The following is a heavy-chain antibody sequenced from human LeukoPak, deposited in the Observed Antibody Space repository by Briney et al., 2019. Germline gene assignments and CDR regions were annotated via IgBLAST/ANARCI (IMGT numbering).Heavy chain of an antibody. J-gene: IGHJ6*03. V-gene: IGHV3-7*01. CDR3: ARARSKVLRFLEWLPARHFYYYYYMDV. D-gene: IGHD3-3*01. CDR1: GFTFSSYW. CDR2: IKQDGSEK. Sequence: RGSLRLSCAASGFTFSSYWMSWVRQAPGKGLEWVANIKQDGSEKYYVDSVKGRFTISRDNAKNSLYLQMNSLRAEDTAVYYCARARSKVLRFLEWLPARHFYYYYYMDVWGKGTTVTVSS.